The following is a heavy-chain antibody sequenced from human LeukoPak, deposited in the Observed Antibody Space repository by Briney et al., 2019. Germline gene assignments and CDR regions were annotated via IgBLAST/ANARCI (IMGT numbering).Heavy chain of an antibody. CDR1: GGTFSSYA. V-gene: IGHV1-69*13. D-gene: IGHD1-26*01. CDR2: IIPIFGTA. CDR3: ARVGEYSGSWIRGYEYNWFDP. Sequence: SVKVSCKASGGTFSSYAISWVRQAPGQGLEWMGGIIPIFGTANYAQKFQGRVTITADESTSTAYMELSSLRSEDTDVYSCARVGEYSGSWIRGYEYNWFDPWGQGTLVTVSS. J-gene: IGHJ5*02.